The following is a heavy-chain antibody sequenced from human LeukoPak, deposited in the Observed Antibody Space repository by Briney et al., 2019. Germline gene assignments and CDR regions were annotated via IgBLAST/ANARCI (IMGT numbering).Heavy chain of an antibody. Sequence: GGSLRLSCAASGFIFSDHWMHWVRQAPGKGLVWLSRINNDGSSTIYADSVKGRFTFSRDNAENTLFLEMSGLRVEDTAVYYCVRERNNFWSGHHSIFDSWGQGTLVTVSS. CDR2: INNDGSST. V-gene: IGHV3-74*01. J-gene: IGHJ4*02. CDR3: VRERNNFWSGHHSIFDS. D-gene: IGHD3-3*01. CDR1: GFIFSDHW.